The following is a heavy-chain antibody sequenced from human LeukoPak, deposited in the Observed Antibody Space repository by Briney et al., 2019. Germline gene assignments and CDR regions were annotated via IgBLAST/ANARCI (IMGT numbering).Heavy chain of an antibody. D-gene: IGHD3-10*01. CDR2: INHSGST. Sequence: SETLSLTCAVYGGSFSGYYWSWIRQPPGKGLEWIGEINHSGSTNYNPSLKSRVTISVDTSKNQFSLKLSSVTAADTAVYYCARAHRVAYYYGSGSYYNEYYYYGMDVWGQGTTVTVS. V-gene: IGHV4-34*01. CDR1: GGSFSGYY. CDR3: ARAHRVAYYYGSGSYYNEYYYYGMDV. J-gene: IGHJ6*02.